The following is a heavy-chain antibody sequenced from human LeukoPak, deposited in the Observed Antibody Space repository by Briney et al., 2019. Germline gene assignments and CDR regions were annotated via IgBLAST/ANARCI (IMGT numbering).Heavy chain of an antibody. D-gene: IGHD3-22*01. Sequence: SETLSLTCAVYGGSFSGYYWSWIRQPPGKGLEWIGEINHSGSTNYNPSLKSRVTISVDTSKNQFSLKLSSVTAADTAVYYCARACPNCDSSGYYQGYYYYYYMDVWGKGTTVTVSS. CDR2: INHSGST. J-gene: IGHJ6*03. CDR3: ARACPNCDSSGYYQGYYYYYYMDV. CDR1: GGSFSGYY. V-gene: IGHV4-34*01.